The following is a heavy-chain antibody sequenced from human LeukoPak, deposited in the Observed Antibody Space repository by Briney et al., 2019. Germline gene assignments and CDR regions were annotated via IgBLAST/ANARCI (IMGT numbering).Heavy chain of an antibody. CDR1: VYAFTGYY. CDR3: ASDIATTIFGVVIIPHAFDI. V-gene: IGHV1-2*02. D-gene: IGHD3-3*01. Sequence: SVKVSCKASVYAFTGYYMHWVRQAPGQGLEWMGWINPNSGDTKYAQKFQGRVTMTRDTSISTTYMELSSLRSEDTAVYYCASDIATTIFGVVIIPHAFDIWGQGTMVTVSS. J-gene: IGHJ3*02. CDR2: INPNSGDT.